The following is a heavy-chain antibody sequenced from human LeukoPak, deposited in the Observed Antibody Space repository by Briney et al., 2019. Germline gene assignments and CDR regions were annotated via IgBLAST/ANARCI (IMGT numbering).Heavy chain of an antibody. CDR3: ATDRGPNTFDY. D-gene: IGHD2/OR15-2a*01. V-gene: IGHV3-7*01. CDR2: IKEDGSEK. J-gene: IGHJ4*02. Sequence: PGGSLRLSCAASGFTFSSYWMTWVRQPPGKGLEWVANIKEDGSEKYYVDSVKGRFTVSRDNATSSLYLQMNSLRADDTAVYYCATDRGPNTFDYWGQGTLVTVSS. CDR1: GFTFSSYW.